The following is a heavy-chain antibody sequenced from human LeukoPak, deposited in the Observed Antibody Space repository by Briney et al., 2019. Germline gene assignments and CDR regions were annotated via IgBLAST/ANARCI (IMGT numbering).Heavy chain of an antibody. CDR1: GFTFSTYF. Sequence: QPGGSLRLSCAASGFTFSTYFMHWVRQAPGKGLVWVSRINGDGISTTYADSVMGRFTISRDNAKNTLYLQMNSLRAEDTAVYYCARAGDPTTVVTPSYYYGMDVWGQGTTVTVSS. V-gene: IGHV3-74*01. CDR2: INGDGIST. J-gene: IGHJ6*02. D-gene: IGHD4-23*01. CDR3: ARAGDPTTVVTPSYYYGMDV.